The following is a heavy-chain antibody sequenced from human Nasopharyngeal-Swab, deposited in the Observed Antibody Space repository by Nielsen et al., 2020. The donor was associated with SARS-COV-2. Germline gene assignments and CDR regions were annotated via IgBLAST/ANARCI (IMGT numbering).Heavy chain of an antibody. D-gene: IGHD6-19*01. Sequence: WIRQPPGKGLEWIGYIYYSGSTNYNPSLKSRVTISVDTSKNQFSLKLSPVTAADTAVYYCAKGYSSGWWGGATADWFDPWGQGTLVTVSS. V-gene: IGHV4-61*06. CDR2: IYYSGST. CDR3: AKGYSSGWWGGATADWFDP. J-gene: IGHJ5*02.